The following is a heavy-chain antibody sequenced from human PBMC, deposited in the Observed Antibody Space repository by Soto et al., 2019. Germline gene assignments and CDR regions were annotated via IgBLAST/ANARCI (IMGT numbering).Heavy chain of an antibody. J-gene: IGHJ3*02. D-gene: IGHD3-9*01. CDR3: ARGRTYYDILTGSSWRAFDI. CDR2: IKQDGSEK. V-gene: IGHV3-7*01. Sequence: KGLEWVANIKQDGSEKYYVDSVKGRFTISRDNAKNSLYLQMNSLRAEDTAVYYCARGRTYYDILTGSSWRAFDIWGQGTMVTVSS.